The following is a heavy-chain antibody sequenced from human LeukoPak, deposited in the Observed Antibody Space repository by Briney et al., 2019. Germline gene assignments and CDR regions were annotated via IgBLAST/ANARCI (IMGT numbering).Heavy chain of an antibody. J-gene: IGHJ4*02. CDR3: ARVRTYYYDSSGYYLDY. D-gene: IGHD3-22*01. Sequence: PSETLSLTCTVSGGSISSYYWSWNRQPPGKALEWIGYIYYSGSTNYNPSLKSRVTISVDTSKNQFSLKLSSVTAADTAVYYCARVRTYYYDSSGYYLDYWGQGTLVTVSS. CDR2: IYYSGST. V-gene: IGHV4-59*12. CDR1: GGSISSYY.